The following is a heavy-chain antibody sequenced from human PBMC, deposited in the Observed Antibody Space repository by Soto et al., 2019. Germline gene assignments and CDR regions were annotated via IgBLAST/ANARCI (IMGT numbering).Heavy chain of an antibody. CDR2: IRSRAYDGTT. CDR3: ARVRYCASTSCYGGLHY. V-gene: IGHV3-49*03. J-gene: IGHJ4*02. Sequence: PGGSLRRSCTGSGFSVADYAMGWFRQAPGKGLEWISFIRSRAYDGTTEDAASVKGRFTISRDDSRNIAYLQMNSMKTVDTAVYYCARVRYCASTSCYGGLHYWGQGTLVTVSS. D-gene: IGHD2-2*01. CDR1: GFSVADYA.